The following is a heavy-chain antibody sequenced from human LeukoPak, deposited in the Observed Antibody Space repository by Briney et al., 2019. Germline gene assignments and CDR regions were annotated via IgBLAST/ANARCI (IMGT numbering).Heavy chain of an antibody. CDR3: ARVDYYGPGSYLREYYYYGMDV. D-gene: IGHD3-10*01. Sequence: GASVKVSCKASGYTFTSYDINWVRQATGQGLEWMGWMNPNSGNTGYAQKFQGRVTMTRNTSISTAYMELSSLRSEDTAVYYCARVDYYGPGSYLREYYYYGMDVWGQGTTVTVSS. J-gene: IGHJ6*02. CDR1: GYTFTSYD. V-gene: IGHV1-8*01. CDR2: MNPNSGNT.